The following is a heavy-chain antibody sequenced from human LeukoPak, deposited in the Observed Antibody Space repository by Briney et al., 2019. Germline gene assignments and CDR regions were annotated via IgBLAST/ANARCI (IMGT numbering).Heavy chain of an antibody. Sequence: PGGPLRLSCAASGFTFSKYWVHWARQPRGKGGVWVSRINRDGSTTKYADSVKGRFTVSRDNAKNTLNLQMDSLRAEDTAVYYCARDKKSGESSEIDYWGQGTLVTVSS. D-gene: IGHD3-10*01. CDR1: GFTFSKYW. J-gene: IGHJ4*02. CDR2: INRDGSTT. CDR3: ARDKKSGESSEIDY. V-gene: IGHV3-74*03.